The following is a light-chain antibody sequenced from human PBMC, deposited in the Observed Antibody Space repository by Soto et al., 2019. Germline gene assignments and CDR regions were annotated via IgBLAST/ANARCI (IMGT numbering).Light chain of an antibody. Sequence: EIVLTQSPGTLSLSPGERATLSCRASQSVTSTFIAWYQQKPGQAPRLLIYGASSRATGIPDRFSGSGSGTDFTLPISRLEPEDFAVYYCHQYGSSAPFTFGQGTKLEIK. CDR3: HQYGSSAPFT. CDR1: QSVTSTF. J-gene: IGKJ2*01. V-gene: IGKV3-20*01. CDR2: GAS.